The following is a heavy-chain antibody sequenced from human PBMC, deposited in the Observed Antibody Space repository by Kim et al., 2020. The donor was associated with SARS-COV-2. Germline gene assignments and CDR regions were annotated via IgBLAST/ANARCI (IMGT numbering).Heavy chain of an antibody. Sequence: GGSLRLSCEGSGFGFSSYWMAWVRQAPGKGLEWVANIKQDGSETYYAESAQGRFTISRDNTKNSLFLEMTSLRVDDTAIYFCARDRSSDFWSIPGWGQGTLVTVSS. J-gene: IGHJ1*01. V-gene: IGHV3-7*01. D-gene: IGHD3-3*01. CDR1: GFGFSSYW. CDR3: ARDRSSDFWSIPG. CDR2: IKQDGSET.